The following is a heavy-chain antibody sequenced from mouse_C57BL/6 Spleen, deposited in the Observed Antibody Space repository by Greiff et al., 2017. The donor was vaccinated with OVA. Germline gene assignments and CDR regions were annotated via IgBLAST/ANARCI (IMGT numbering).Heavy chain of an antibody. CDR3: ARRGDLGTTVVAHFDY. CDR2: IYPGDGDT. D-gene: IGHD1-1*01. V-gene: IGHV1-82*01. CDR1: GYAFSSSW. J-gene: IGHJ2*01. Sequence: QVQLQQSGPELVKPGASVKISCKASGYAFSSSWMNWVKQRPGKGLEWIGRIYPGDGDTNYNGKFKGKATLTADKSSSTAYMQLSSLTSEDSAVYFCARRGDLGTTVVAHFDYWGQGTTLTVSS.